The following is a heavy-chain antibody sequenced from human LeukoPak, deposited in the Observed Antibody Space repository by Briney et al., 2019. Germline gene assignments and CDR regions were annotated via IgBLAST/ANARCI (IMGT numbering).Heavy chain of an antibody. J-gene: IGHJ4*02. Sequence: ASVKVSCRASEYTFTSYAMNWVRQAPGQGLEWMGWINTNTGNPTYAQAFTGRFVFSLDTSVSTAYLQISSLKAEDTAVYYCARAVSQNTAVFDYWGQGTLVTVSS. D-gene: IGHD6-13*01. CDR2: INTNTGNP. V-gene: IGHV7-4-1*02. CDR3: ARAVSQNTAVFDY. CDR1: EYTFTSYA.